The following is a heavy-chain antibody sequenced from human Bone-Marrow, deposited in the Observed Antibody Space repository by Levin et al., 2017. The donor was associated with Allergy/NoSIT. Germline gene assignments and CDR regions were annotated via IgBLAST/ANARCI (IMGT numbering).Heavy chain of an antibody. Sequence: SQTLSLTCTVSGGSIRSSSYYWAWVRQPPGKGLEYIGSIYNSGSSYYNPSLKSRVTISVHTSKNQFSLKLSSVTAADTAVYYCARLRVEFDYDSGSQEWFDPWGQGTLVTVSS. CDR3: ARLRVEFDYDSGSQEWFDP. D-gene: IGHD3-10*01. CDR1: GGSIRSSSYY. J-gene: IGHJ5*02. V-gene: IGHV4-39*01. CDR2: IYNSGSS.